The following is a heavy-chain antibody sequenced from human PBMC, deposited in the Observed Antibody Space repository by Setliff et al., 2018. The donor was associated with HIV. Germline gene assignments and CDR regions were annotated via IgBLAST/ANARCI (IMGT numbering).Heavy chain of an antibody. D-gene: IGHD3-22*01. CDR3: AREDYYDSTQTDY. CDR1: GFIFSGYD. Sequence: GGSLRLSCAASGFIFSGYDMHWVRQAPGKGLEWVALISSDGSEKNYVDSVKGRFTISRDNAKNSLYLQMNSLRDEDTAVYYCAREDYYDSTQTDYWGQGALVTVSS. V-gene: IGHV3-30*03. J-gene: IGHJ4*02. CDR2: ISSDGSEK.